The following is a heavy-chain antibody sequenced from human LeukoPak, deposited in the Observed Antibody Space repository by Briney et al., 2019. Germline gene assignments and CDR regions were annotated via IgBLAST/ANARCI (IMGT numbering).Heavy chain of an antibody. CDR2: IYYSGST. J-gene: IGHJ4*02. D-gene: IGHD3-10*01. V-gene: IGHV4-59*01. CDR1: GGSISSYY. CDR3: ARGPSYGSGSYSY. Sequence: PSETLSLTCTVSGGSISSYYWGWIRQPPGQGLDWIGYIYYSGSTNYNPSLKSRVTISVDTSKNQFSLKLSSVTAADTAVYYCARGPSYGSGSYSYWGQGTLVTVSS.